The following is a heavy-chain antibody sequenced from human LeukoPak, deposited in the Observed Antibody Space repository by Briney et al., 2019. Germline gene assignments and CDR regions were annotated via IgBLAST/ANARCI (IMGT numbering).Heavy chain of an antibody. V-gene: IGHV1-69*01. Sequence: ASVKVSCXASGGTFSICAISWVRQARGQGLEWMGGIIPIFGTANYAQKFQGRVTITADESTSTAYMELSSLRSEDTAVYYCARGSVDTAHYYCYYMDVWGKGTTVTVSS. CDR1: GGTFSICA. J-gene: IGHJ6*03. D-gene: IGHD5-18*01. CDR3: ARGSVDTAHYYCYYMDV. CDR2: IIPIFGTA.